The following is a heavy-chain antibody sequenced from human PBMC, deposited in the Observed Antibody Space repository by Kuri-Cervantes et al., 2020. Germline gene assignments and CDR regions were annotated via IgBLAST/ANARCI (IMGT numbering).Heavy chain of an antibody. Sequence: GESLKISCKGSGYNFNGYWIGWVRQMPGKGLEWMGIIYPGDSNIRYSPSLQGQVTISADKSITTAYLQWSSLKASNTAMYYCARQFWEDKRYYYYYMDVWGKGTTVTVSS. D-gene: IGHD1-26*01. CDR1: GYNFNGYW. CDR3: ARQFWEDKRYYYYYMDV. CDR2: IYPGDSNI. V-gene: IGHV5-51*01. J-gene: IGHJ6*03.